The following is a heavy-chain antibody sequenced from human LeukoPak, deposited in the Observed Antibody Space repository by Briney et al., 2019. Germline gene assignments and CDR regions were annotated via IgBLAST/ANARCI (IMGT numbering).Heavy chain of an antibody. Sequence: PSETLSLTCTVSGGSISSYYWSWIRQPAGKGLEWIGRVYTSGSIYYNPSLTSRVTMSVDTSKNHFSLKLSSVTAADTAVYYCAGETGTRLDRVYFYYVDVWGKGTTVTVSS. V-gene: IGHV4-4*07. D-gene: IGHD1-1*01. CDR1: GGSISSYY. J-gene: IGHJ6*03. CDR3: AGETGTRLDRVYFYYVDV. CDR2: VYTSGSI.